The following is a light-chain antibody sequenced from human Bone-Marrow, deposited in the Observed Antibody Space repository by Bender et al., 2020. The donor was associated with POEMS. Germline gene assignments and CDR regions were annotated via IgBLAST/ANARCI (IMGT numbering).Light chain of an antibody. CDR3: QSYDNSLGGWV. J-gene: IGLJ3*02. V-gene: IGLV2-14*03. Sequence: QSALTQPASVSGSPGQSITISCTGTSSDVGGYNYVSWYQQRPGEAPKLLIYGVTDRPSGVSNRFSGSKSGTSASLAITGLQAEDEGDYYCQSYDNSLGGWVFGGGTKLTVL. CDR2: GVT. CDR1: SSDVGGYNY.